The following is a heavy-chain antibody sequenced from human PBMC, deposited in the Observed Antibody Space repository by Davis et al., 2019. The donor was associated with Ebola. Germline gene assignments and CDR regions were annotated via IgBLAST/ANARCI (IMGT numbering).Heavy chain of an antibody. CDR3: AKDPDWNDVAERLALGE. D-gene: IGHD1-1*01. J-gene: IGHJ4*02. V-gene: IGHV3-21*04. CDR2: ISSSRSYI. Sequence: GESLKISCAASGFTFSSYSMNWVRQAPGKGLEWVSSISSSRSYIYYADSVKGRFTISRDNSKDTLYLQMNGLTAADTAVYYCAKDPDWNDVAERLALGEWGQGTLVTVSS. CDR1: GFTFSSYS.